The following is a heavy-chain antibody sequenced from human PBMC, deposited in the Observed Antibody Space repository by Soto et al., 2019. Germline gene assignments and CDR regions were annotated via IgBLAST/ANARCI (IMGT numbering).Heavy chain of an antibody. CDR1: GYTFSSYG. J-gene: IGHJ6*02. V-gene: IGHV1-18*04. CDR2: ISAYNGET. CDR3: ARDHYYDTSGDV. D-gene: IGHD3-22*01. Sequence: ASVKVSCKASGYTFSSYGLSRVRQAPGQGLEWMGWISAYNGETNYAQNLQGRVTMTTDTSTTTAYMELRSLRSDDAAVYYCARDHYYDTSGDVWGQGTTVTVSS.